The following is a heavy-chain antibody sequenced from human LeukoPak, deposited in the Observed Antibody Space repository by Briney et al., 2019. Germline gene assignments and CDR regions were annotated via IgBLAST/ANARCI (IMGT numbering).Heavy chain of an antibody. V-gene: IGHV1-69*04. J-gene: IGHJ4*02. CDR3: ARDFREQQLVLD. CDR2: IIPILGIA. CDR1: GGTFSSYA. Sequence: VASVKVSCKASGGTFSSYAISWVRQAPGQGLEWMGRIIPILGIANYAQKFQGRVTITADKSTSTAYMELSSLRSEDTAVYYCARDFREQQLVLDWGQGTLVTVSS. D-gene: IGHD6-13*01.